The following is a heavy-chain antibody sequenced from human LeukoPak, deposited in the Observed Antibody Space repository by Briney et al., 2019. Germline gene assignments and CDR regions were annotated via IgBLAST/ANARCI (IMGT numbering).Heavy chain of an antibody. J-gene: IGHJ1*01. V-gene: IGHV3-30*04. CDR3: ARSYSSSWYDSYFQH. Sequence: GGSLRLSCAASGFTFSRYAVHWVRQAPGKGLEWVAIISYDGSSKYYADPVKGRFTISRDNSKNTLYLQMNSLRAEDTALYYCARSYSSSWYDSYFQHWGQGTLVIVSS. D-gene: IGHD6-13*01. CDR2: ISYDGSSK. CDR1: GFTFSRYA.